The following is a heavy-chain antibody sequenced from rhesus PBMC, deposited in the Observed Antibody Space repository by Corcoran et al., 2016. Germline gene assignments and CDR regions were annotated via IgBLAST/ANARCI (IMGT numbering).Heavy chain of an antibody. J-gene: IGHJ6*01. D-gene: IGHD1-1*01. Sequence: QVQLQESGPGVVKPSETLSLTCAVSGGSISGYYLWSWIRQPPGKGLEWIGYNGASSCTTNYHPSLKSRVTISKDTSKNQFSLKLSSVTAADTAVYYCARGGPLYYYGLDSWGQGVVVTVSS. V-gene: IGHV4-127*01. CDR2: NGASSCTT. CDR1: GGSISGYY. CDR3: ARGGPLYYYGLDS.